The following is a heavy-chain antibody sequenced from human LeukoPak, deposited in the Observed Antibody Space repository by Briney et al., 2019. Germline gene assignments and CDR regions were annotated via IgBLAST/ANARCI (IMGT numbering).Heavy chain of an antibody. CDR3: ARFRRRRGYDPYNWFDP. D-gene: IGHD5-12*01. CDR2: INHSGST. Sequence: SETLSLTCAVYGGSFSGYYWSWIRQPPGKGPEWIGEINHSGSTNYNPSLKSRVTISVDTSKNQFSLKLSSVTAADTAVYYCARFRRRRGYDPYNWFDPWGQGTLVTVSS. J-gene: IGHJ5*02. CDR1: GGSFSGYY. V-gene: IGHV4-34*01.